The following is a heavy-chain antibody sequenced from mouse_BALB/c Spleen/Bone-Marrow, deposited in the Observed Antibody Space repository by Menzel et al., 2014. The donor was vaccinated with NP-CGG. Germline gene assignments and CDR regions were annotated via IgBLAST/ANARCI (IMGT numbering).Heavy chain of an antibody. J-gene: IGHJ2*01. CDR3: ARGGISVDY. CDR2: IYPGDSDT. CDR1: GYAFSSYW. V-gene: IGHV1-80*01. Sequence: QVHVKQSGAELVRPGSSVKISCKASGYAFSSYWMNWVKQRPGQGLEWIGQIYPGDSDTDYNGKFKGKATLTADKSSNTAYMQLTSLTSEXXAXYXCARGGISVDYWGQGTTLTVSS.